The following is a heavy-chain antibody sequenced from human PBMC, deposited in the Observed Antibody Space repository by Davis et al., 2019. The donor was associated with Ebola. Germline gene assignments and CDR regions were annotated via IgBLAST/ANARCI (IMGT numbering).Heavy chain of an antibody. Sequence: SETLSLTCTVSGGPVSSITYYWGWIRQPPGKGLEWIGSIYYDGNTYYNPSLKSRVTISLDTSKNQFSLKLNSVTAADTALYFCARRGYYYDSGDWGQGTLVIVSS. D-gene: IGHD3-22*01. CDR1: GGPVSSITYY. J-gene: IGHJ4*02. CDR2: IYYDGNT. CDR3: ARRGYYYDSGD. V-gene: IGHV4-39*01.